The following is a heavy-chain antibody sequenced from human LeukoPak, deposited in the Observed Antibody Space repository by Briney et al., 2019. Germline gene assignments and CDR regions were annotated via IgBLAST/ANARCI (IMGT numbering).Heavy chain of an antibody. CDR2: INPNSGGT. V-gene: IGHV1-2*02. J-gene: IGHJ6*03. Sequence: GASVKFSCKASGYTFTGYYMHWVRQAPGQGLEWMGWINPNSGGTNYAQKFQGRVTMTRDTSISTAYMELSRLRSDDTAVYYCAGGLRAYYYYYMDVWGKGTTVTVSS. D-gene: IGHD4-17*01. CDR3: AGGLRAYYYYYMDV. CDR1: GYTFTGYY.